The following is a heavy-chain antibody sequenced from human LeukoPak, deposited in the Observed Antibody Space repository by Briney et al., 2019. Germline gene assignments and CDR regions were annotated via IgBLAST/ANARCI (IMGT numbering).Heavy chain of an antibody. CDR1: GAAISSYY. CDR3: ARGYFDSSGYSNPIDS. CDR2: IHTSGNT. Sequence: SETLSLTCTVSGAAISSYYWSWIRQPPGKGLEWIGYIHTSGNTEANPSLKSRVTMSVDTSKNELSLKLRSVAAADTALYYCARGYFDSSGYSNPIDSWGQGILVTVSS. J-gene: IGHJ4*02. D-gene: IGHD3-22*01. V-gene: IGHV4-4*09.